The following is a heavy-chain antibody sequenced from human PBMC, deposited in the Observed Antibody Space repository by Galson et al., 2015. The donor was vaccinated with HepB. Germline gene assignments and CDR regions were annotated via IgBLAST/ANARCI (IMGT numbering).Heavy chain of an antibody. V-gene: IGHV3-53*04. CDR3: ARDEAVRGVKSSYYYGMDV. CDR1: GFTVSSNY. D-gene: IGHD3-10*01. J-gene: IGHJ6*02. Sequence: SLRLSCAASGFTVSSNYMSWVRQAPGKGLEWVSVIYSGGSTYYADSAKGRFTISRHNSKNTLYLQMNSLRAEDTAVYYCARDEAVRGVKSSYYYGMDVWGQGTTVTVSS. CDR2: IYSGGST.